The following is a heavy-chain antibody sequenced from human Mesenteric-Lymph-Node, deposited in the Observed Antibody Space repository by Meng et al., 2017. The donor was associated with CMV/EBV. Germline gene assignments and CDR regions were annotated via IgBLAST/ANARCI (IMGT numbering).Heavy chain of an antibody. CDR1: GGSFSGYY. CDR3: ARGSSYDILTGYFDY. J-gene: IGHJ4*02. CDR2: INHSGST. V-gene: IGHV4-34*01. D-gene: IGHD3-9*01. Sequence: QVHLHWWCAGLLKPSETLSVTCAVYGGSFSGYYWNWIRQSPEKGLEWIGEINHSGSTTYNPSFTSRIIISVDTSTNQISLNMSSVTAADTAVYYCARGSSYDILTGYFDYWGQGALVTVSS.